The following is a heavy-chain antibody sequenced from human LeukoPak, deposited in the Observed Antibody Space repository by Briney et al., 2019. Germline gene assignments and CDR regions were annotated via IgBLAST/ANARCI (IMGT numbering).Heavy chain of an antibody. CDR3: AREGGSPLNWFDP. V-gene: IGHV1-8*02. Sequence: ASVKVSCKASGYTFTSYGISWVRQAPGQGLEWMGWMNPNSGNTGYAQKFQGRVTMTRNTSISTAYMELSSLRSEDTAVYYCAREGGSPLNWFDPWGQGTLVTVSS. CDR2: MNPNSGNT. CDR1: GYTFTSYG. J-gene: IGHJ5*02. D-gene: IGHD3-10*01.